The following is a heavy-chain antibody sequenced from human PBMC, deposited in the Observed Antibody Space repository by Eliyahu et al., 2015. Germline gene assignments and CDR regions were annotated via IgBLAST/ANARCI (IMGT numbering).Heavy chain of an antibody. D-gene: IGHD6-6*01. V-gene: IGHV3-23*01. CDR2: ISGSGGTT. J-gene: IGHJ2*01. Sequence: EVQLLESGGGLVQPGQSLRLSCAASGFXFSTYPMXWVRQAPGKGLXWVSAISGSGGTTYYADSVKGRFTISRDNSKNTLYLQMNSLRAEDTAIYYCAKDGRTSIAARQYKGYWYFDLWGRGTLVTVSS. CDR1: GFXFSTYP. CDR3: AKDGRTSIAARQYKGYWYFDL.